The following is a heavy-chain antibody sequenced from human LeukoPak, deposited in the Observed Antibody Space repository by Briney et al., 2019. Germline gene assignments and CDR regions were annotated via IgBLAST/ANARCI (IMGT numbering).Heavy chain of an antibody. CDR1: GYTFTSYG. J-gene: IGHJ4*02. CDR2: ISAYNGNT. Sequence: GASVKVSCKASGYTFTSYGISWVRQAPGQGLEWMGWISAYNGNTNYAQKLQGRVTMTTDTSTSTAYMELRSLRSDDTAVYYCARGPYYYDSSSYYYRRARLDYWGQGTLVTVSS. CDR3: ARGPYYYDSSSYYYRRARLDY. D-gene: IGHD3-22*01. V-gene: IGHV1-18*01.